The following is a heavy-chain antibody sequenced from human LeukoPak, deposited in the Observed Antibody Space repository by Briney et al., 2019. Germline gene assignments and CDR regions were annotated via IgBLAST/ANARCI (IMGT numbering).Heavy chain of an antibody. J-gene: IGHJ6*02. V-gene: IGHV3-30-3*01. CDR1: GFIFSSHA. D-gene: IGHD3-10*01. CDR3: ARESGTYGLMEGYYYYYGMDV. Sequence: GGSLRLSCAASGFIFSSHAMHWVRQAPGKGLEWVAVIQYDRSEKRYADSVKGRFTVSRDNSKNTLYLQMDSLTAEDTALYYCARESGTYGLMEGYYYYYGMDVWGQGTPVTVSS. CDR2: IQYDRSEK.